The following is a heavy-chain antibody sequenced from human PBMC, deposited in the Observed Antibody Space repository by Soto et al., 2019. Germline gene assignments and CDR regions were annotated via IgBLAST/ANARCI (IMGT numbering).Heavy chain of an antibody. CDR2: IKHSGST. CDR1: GGSFSGYY. CDR3: ARGHDSGWYGYYYYGMDV. V-gene: IGHV4-34*01. J-gene: IGHJ6*02. Sequence: QVQLQQWGAGLLKPSETLSLTCAVYGGSFSGYYWSWIRQPPGKGLEWIGEIKHSGSTNYNPSLKSRVTISVDTSKNQFSLKLSSVTAADTAVYYCARGHDSGWYGYYYYGMDVWGQGTTVTVSS. D-gene: IGHD6-19*01.